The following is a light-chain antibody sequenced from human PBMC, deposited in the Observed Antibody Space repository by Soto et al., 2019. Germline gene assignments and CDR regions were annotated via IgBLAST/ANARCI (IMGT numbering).Light chain of an antibody. CDR3: KQFGTSSLVT. J-gene: IGKJ3*01. CDR2: GVS. V-gene: IGKV3-20*01. CDR1: QSVNTKY. Sequence: EIVLTQSPGTLSLSPGERATLSCRASQSVNTKYLAWYQQKPGQAPRLLISGVSSRATGIPDRFSGSGSGTDFILTISRVEPEAFEVYYCKQFGTSSLVTFGPGTKVDIK.